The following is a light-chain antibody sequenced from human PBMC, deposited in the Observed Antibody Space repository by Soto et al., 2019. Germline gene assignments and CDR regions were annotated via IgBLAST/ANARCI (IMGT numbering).Light chain of an antibody. Sequence: EVELTQSPGTLSLSPGERATLSCRASQSVSSSHLAWYQQKRGQAPRLLIYDTSTRATGIPDRFSGSGSGTDYTRTISRLEPEDFAVYHCQQYGASPWTFGQGTKVEVK. CDR1: QSVSSSH. J-gene: IGKJ1*01. CDR3: QQYGASPWT. CDR2: DTS. V-gene: IGKV3-20*01.